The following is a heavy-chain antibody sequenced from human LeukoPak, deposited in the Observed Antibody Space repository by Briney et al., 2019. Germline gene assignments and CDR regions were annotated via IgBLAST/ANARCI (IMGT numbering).Heavy chain of an antibody. J-gene: IGHJ5*02. CDR3: ARGYHWNYGWFDP. CDR2: YSSTGDS. D-gene: IGHD1-7*01. Sequence: SETRSLTCTVSSDCIGNYYWTWIRQSPGKRLEWLGYYSSTGDSEYNPSLKSRVTMSVDMSKNQFSLKLTSVTAADTAVYFCARGYHWNYGWFDPWGQGTLVTVSS. CDR1: SDCIGNYY. V-gene: IGHV4-59*01.